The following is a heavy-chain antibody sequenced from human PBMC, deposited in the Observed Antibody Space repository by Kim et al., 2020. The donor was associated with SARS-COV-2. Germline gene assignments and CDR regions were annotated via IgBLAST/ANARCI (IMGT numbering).Heavy chain of an antibody. CDR1: GFTVSSNY. D-gene: IGHD2-2*02. CDR3: ARHQSASAGNVHCSSTSCYTDYYYYMDV. V-gene: IGHV3-66*04. J-gene: IGHJ6*03. Sequence: GGSLRLSCAASGFTVSSNYMSWVRQAPGKGLEWVSVIYSGGSTYYADSVKGRFTISRDNSKNTLYLQMNSLRAEDTAVYYCARHQSASAGNVHCSSTSCYTDYYYYMDVWGKGTTGTVSS. CDR2: IYSGGST.